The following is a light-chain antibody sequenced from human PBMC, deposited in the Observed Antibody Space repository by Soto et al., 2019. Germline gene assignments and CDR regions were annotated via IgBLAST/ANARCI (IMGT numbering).Light chain of an antibody. CDR3: AAWDDSLNGFVV. CDR1: SSNIGSNT. Sequence: QLVLTQPPSASGTPGQRVTISCFGSSSNIGSNTANWYQQLPGTAPKLLIYSDNRRPSGVPDRFSGSKSGTSASLAISGLQSEDEADYYCAAWDDSLNGFVVFGGGTKLTVL. V-gene: IGLV1-44*01. J-gene: IGLJ2*01. CDR2: SDN.